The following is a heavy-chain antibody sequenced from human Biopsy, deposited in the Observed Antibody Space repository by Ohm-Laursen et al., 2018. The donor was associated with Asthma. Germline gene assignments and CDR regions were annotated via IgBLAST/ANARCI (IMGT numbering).Heavy chain of an antibody. CDR1: RGPFRGYV. Sequence: SDTLSLTCALNRGPFRGYVWAWIRQPPGKGLEWIGEIPQGGATTVNPSLKSRVTISMDPSKSQLYLSLRSLTVADTAVYYCASGPQWSGLDIWGQGTTVTVSS. J-gene: IGHJ6*02. D-gene: IGHD2-8*01. V-gene: IGHV4-34*01. CDR3: ASGPQWSGLDI. CDR2: IPQGGAT.